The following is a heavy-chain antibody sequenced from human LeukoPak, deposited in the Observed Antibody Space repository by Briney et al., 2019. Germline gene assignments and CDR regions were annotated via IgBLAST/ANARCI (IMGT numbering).Heavy chain of an antibody. Sequence: GGSLRLSCAASGFTFSSYSMNWVRQAPGKGLEWVSSISSSSSYIYYADSVKGRFTISRDNAKNSLYLQMNSLRAEDTAVYYWASIGYCSSTSCSPWPYYYGMDVWGQGTTVTVSS. CDR2: ISSSSSYI. D-gene: IGHD2-2*01. V-gene: IGHV3-21*01. J-gene: IGHJ6*02. CDR1: GFTFSSYS. CDR3: ASIGYCSSTSCSPWPYYYGMDV.